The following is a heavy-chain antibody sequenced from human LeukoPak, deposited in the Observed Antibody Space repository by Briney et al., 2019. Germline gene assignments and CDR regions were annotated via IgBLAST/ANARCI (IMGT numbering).Heavy chain of an antibody. V-gene: IGHV1-2*02. CDR3: ARDPFWNGDAFDV. CDR2: INPNSGGT. CDR1: GYTLTDYY. Sequence: ASVRVSCKASGYTLTDYYMHWVRQAPGQGLEWMGWINPNSGGTNYAQKFQGRVTMTRDTPISTAYMELSRLGSDDTAVYYCARDPFWNGDAFDVWGQGTMATVSS. J-gene: IGHJ3*01. D-gene: IGHD3-3*01.